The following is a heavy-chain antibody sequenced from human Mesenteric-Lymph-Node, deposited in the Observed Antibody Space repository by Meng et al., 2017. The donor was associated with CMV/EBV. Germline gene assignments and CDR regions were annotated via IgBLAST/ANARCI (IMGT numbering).Heavy chain of an antibody. CDR2: IDHSGST. J-gene: IGHJ4*02. V-gene: IGHV4-34*01. CDR3: ARVRVVGALWSGVPFDY. D-gene: IGHD3-3*01. Sequence: SETLSLTCAVYGGSFNGYYWTWIRQPPGKGLEWIGEIDHSGSTNHNPSLKNRVTISVDTPKNQFSLRLSSVTAADTAVYWCARVRVVGALWSGVPFDYCGQGTLVTVSS. CDR1: GGSFNGYY.